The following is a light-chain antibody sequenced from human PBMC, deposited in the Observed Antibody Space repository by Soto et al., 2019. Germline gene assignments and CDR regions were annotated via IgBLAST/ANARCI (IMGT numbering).Light chain of an antibody. Sequence: QLVLTQSPSASASLGASVKLTCTLSSGHSSYAIAWHQQQPEKGPRYLMRVNSDGRHIKGDGIPDRFSGSSSRAERYLTISSLQSEDEADYYCQTWGTGTVVFGGGTKVTVL. V-gene: IGLV4-69*01. J-gene: IGLJ2*01. CDR3: QTWGTGTVV. CDR1: SGHSSYA. CDR2: VNSDGRH.